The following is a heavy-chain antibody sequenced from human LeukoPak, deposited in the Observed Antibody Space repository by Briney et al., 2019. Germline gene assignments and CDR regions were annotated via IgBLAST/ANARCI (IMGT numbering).Heavy chain of an antibody. J-gene: IGHJ3*02. CDR2: IYDSGST. CDR1: GASIRSGDYY. D-gene: IGHD2-15*01. CDR3: ARDCSGGSCYGAFDI. V-gene: IGHV4-30-4*01. Sequence: SQTLSLTCTVSGASIRSGDYYWSWIRQPPGKGLEWIGYIYDSGSTYYNPSLKSRITISVDTSENRFSLELSSVTATDTAVYYCARDCSGGSCYGAFDIWGQGTMVTVSS.